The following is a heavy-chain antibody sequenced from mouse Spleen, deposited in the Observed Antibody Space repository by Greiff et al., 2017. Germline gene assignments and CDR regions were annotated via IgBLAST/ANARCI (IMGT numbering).Heavy chain of an antibody. CDR1: GYSFTDYN. J-gene: IGHJ2*01. Sequence: EVQLQQSGPELVKPGASVKISCKASGYSFTDYNMNWVNQSNGKSLEWIGVINPNYGTTSYNQKFKGKATLTVDQSSSTSYMQLNSLTSEDSAVYYCARLGYYGSSYYFDYWGQGTTLTVSS. CDR2: INPNYGTT. D-gene: IGHD1-1*01. CDR3: ARLGYYGSSYYFDY. V-gene: IGHV1-39*01.